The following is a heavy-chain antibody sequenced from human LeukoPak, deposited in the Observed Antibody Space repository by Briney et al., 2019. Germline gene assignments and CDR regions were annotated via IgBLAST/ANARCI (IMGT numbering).Heavy chain of an antibody. CDR1: GYTFTGYY. D-gene: IGHD3-16*02. J-gene: IGHJ1*01. V-gene: IGHV1-2*02. CDR2: INPNSGGT. CDR3: ARDPPSYPESLQH. Sequence: GASVKVSCKASGYTFTGYYMHWVRQAPGQGLEWMGWINPNSGGTNYAQKFQGRVTMTRDTSISTAYMELSRLRSDDTAVYYCARDPPSYPESLQHWGQGTLVTVSS.